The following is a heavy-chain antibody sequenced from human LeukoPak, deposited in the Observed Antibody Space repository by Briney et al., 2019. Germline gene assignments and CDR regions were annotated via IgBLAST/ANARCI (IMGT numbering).Heavy chain of an antibody. D-gene: IGHD3-3*01. CDR3: ARDSGFYDFWSGSGFDGMDV. V-gene: IGHV3-74*01. J-gene: IGHJ6*02. CDR2: INSDASDT. CDR1: GFTFSRHW. Sequence: PGGSLRLSCAASGFTFSRHWMHWVRQAPGKGLVWISRINSDASDTNYADFVKGRFTISRDNSKNTLYLQMNSLRAEDTAVYYCARDSGFYDFWSGSGFDGMDVWGQGTTVTVSS.